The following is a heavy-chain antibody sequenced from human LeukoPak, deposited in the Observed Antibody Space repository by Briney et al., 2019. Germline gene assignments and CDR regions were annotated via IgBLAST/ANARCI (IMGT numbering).Heavy chain of an antibody. J-gene: IGHJ6*02. Sequence: GGTLRLSRASSGFTVRRNYMSWVRHAPGKGLEPGSVIYSGGSTKYADSVKGRFTISSHNSKHTLYLQMNSLRAEDTAVYYCARDHYYDSSGLPTEYYGMDVWGQGTTVTVSS. CDR1: GFTVRRNY. CDR3: ARDHYYDSSGLPTEYYGMDV. D-gene: IGHD3-22*01. V-gene: IGHV3-53*04. CDR2: IYSGGST.